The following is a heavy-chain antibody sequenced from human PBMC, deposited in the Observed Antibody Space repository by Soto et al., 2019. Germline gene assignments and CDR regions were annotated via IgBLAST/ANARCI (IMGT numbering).Heavy chain of an antibody. J-gene: IGHJ4*02. CDR3: ARDVRIAVAGTSFYY. CDR1: GFTFGAYW. V-gene: IGHV3-7*04. CDR2: IKQDVSEK. D-gene: IGHD6-19*01. Sequence: GGSLRLSCAASGFTFGAYWMSWVSQVPGKGLEWVANIKQDVSEKYYVDSVKGRFTISRDNAKNSLYLQMNSLRAEDTAVYYCARDVRIAVAGTSFYYWGQGTLVTVS.